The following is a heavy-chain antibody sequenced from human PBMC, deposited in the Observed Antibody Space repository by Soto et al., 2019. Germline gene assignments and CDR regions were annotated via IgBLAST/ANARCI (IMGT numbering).Heavy chain of an antibody. D-gene: IGHD1-1*01. CDR1: GFTFSSYS. V-gene: IGHV3-21*01. Sequence: EVQLVESGGGLVKPGGSLRLSCAASGFTFSSYSMNWVRQAPGKGLGWVSSISSSSSYIYYADSVKGRFTISRDNAKNSLYLQMNSLRAEDTAVYYCATRGTYYYYYGMDVWGQGTTVTVSS. J-gene: IGHJ6*02. CDR3: ATRGTYYYYYGMDV. CDR2: ISSSSSYI.